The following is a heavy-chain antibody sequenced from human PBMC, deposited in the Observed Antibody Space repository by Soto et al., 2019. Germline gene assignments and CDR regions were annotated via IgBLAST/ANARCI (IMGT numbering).Heavy chain of an antibody. J-gene: IGHJ4*02. Sequence: QVQLQESGPGLVKPSQTLSLTCNVSGGSISSGGYYWSWIRQHPGKGLEWIGYIYYSGSTYYNPSLKSRVTISVDTSKNQFSLKLSSVTAADTAVYYCARSPLRFLEWEVDYWGQGTLVTVSS. D-gene: IGHD3-3*01. CDR3: ARSPLRFLEWEVDY. CDR1: GGSISSGGYY. CDR2: IYYSGST. V-gene: IGHV4-31*03.